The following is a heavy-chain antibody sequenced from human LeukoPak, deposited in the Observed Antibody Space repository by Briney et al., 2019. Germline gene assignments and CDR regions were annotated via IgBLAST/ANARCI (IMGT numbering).Heavy chain of an antibody. CDR3: ARLVTGDPDY. V-gene: IGHV5-10-1*01. D-gene: IGHD7-27*01. CDR1: GYSFISNR. Sequence: GESLKISRKASGYSFISNRISWVRQMPGKGLEWMGNIDPSDSYTNYSPSFQGHVTISADKSISTAYLQWSSLKASDTAMYYCARLVTGDPDYWGQGTLVTVSS. J-gene: IGHJ4*02. CDR2: IDPSDSYT.